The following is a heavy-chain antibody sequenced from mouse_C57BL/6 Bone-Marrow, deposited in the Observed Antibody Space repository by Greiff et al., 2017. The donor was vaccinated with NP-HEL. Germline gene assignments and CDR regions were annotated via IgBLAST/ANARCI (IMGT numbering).Heavy chain of an antibody. CDR1: GYAFSSSW. J-gene: IGHJ3*01. D-gene: IGHD2-5*01. Sequence: QVQLQQPGPELVKPGASVKISCKASGYAFSSSWMNWVKQRPGKGLEWIGRIYPGDGDTNYNGKFKGKATLTADQSSSTAYMQLSSLTSEDSAVYFCAKTAYYSNYGFFFAYWGQGTLVTVSA. V-gene: IGHV1-82*01. CDR3: AKTAYYSNYGFFFAY. CDR2: IYPGDGDT.